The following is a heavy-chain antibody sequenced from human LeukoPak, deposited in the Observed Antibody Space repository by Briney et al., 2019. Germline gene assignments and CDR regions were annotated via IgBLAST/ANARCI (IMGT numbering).Heavy chain of an antibody. CDR1: GDSINSGGYY. J-gene: IGHJ4*02. Sequence: SETLSLTCTVSGDSINSGGYYWSWLRQHPGTGLEWIGYIYFSGSAYYNPSLKSRVSISVDTSKNQFSLKLSAVTAADTAMYYCARNSDTSGYYFDYWGQGTLVTVAS. D-gene: IGHD3-22*01. CDR2: IYFSGSA. CDR3: ARNSDTSGYYFDY. V-gene: IGHV4-31*03.